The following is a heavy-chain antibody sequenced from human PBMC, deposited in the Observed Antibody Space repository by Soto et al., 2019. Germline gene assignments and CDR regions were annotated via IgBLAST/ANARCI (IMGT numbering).Heavy chain of an antibody. V-gene: IGHV3-30-3*01. J-gene: IGHJ6*02. CDR1: GFTFSSYA. Sequence: QVQLVESGGGVVQPGRSLRLSCAASGFTFSSYAMHWVRQAPGKGLEWVAVISYDGSKKYYADSVKGRFTISRDNSKNTRYLQMNSLRAEDTAVYYCARGVVVAVYYYYGMDVWGQGTTVTVSS. CDR3: ARGVVVAVYYYYGMDV. D-gene: IGHD2-15*01. CDR2: ISYDGSKK.